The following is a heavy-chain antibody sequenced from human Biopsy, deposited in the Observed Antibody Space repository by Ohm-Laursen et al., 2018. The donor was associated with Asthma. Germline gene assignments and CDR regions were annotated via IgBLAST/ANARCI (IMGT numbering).Heavy chain of an antibody. J-gene: IGHJ5*02. D-gene: IGHD5-12*01. CDR2: IYSGGTS. V-gene: IGHV3-66*01. CDR1: GFAVSRDH. CDR3: ASESYLRGFGHTLDL. Sequence: SLRLSCAASGFAVSRDHMFWVRQAPGRGLEWVSVIYSGGTSHTADSVRGRFTISRDNSKSTVYLQMNSLRAEDTAVYYCASESYLRGFGHTLDLWGQGTQVTFS.